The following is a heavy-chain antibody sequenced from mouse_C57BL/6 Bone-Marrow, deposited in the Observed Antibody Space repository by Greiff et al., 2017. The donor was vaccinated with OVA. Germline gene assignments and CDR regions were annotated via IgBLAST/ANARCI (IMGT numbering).Heavy chain of an antibody. CDR3: ASTVPSSLYAMDY. V-gene: IGHV1-64*01. D-gene: IGHD1-1*01. Sequence: VQLQQPGAELVKPGASVKLSCKASGYTFTSYWMHWVKQRPGQGLEWIGMIHPNSGSTNYNEKFKSKATLTVDKSSSTAYMQLSSLTSEDSAVYYCASTVPSSLYAMDYWGQGTSVTVSS. J-gene: IGHJ4*01. CDR2: IHPNSGST. CDR1: GYTFTSYW.